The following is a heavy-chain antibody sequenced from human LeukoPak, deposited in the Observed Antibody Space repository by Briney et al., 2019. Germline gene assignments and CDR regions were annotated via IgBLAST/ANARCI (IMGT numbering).Heavy chain of an antibody. Sequence: SETLSLTCAVYGGSFSGYYWSWIRQPPGKGLEWIGEINHSGSTNYNPSLKSRVTISVDTSKNQFSLKLSSVTAADTAVYYCARGPIWFGELFDYWGQGALVTVSS. CDR2: INHSGST. D-gene: IGHD3-10*01. J-gene: IGHJ4*02. V-gene: IGHV4-34*01. CDR1: GGSFSGYY. CDR3: ARGPIWFGELFDY.